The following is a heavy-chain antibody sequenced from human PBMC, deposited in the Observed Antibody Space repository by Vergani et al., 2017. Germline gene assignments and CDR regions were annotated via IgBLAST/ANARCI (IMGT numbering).Heavy chain of an antibody. V-gene: IGHV4-61*05. Sequence: QLQLQESGPGLVTPSETLSLTCTVSGGSISSSSYYWGWIRQPPGKGLEWIGYIYYSGSTNYNPSLKSRVTISVDTPKNQFSLKLSSVTAADTDVYYCARDPFEGLRLGEYCAFDIWGQGTMVTVSS. J-gene: IGHJ3*02. CDR2: IYYSGST. D-gene: IGHD3-16*01. CDR3: ARDPFEGLRLGEYCAFDI. CDR1: GGSISSSSYY.